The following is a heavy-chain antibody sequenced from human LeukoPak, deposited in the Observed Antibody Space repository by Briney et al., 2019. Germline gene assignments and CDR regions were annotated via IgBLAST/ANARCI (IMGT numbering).Heavy chain of an antibody. CDR3: ARPYGDSSEAQFDY. CDR1: GYTFTSYG. V-gene: IGHV1-18*01. CDR2: ISAYNGNT. D-gene: IGHD4-17*01. Sequence: GASVKVSCKASGYTFTSYGISWVRQAPGQGLEWMGWISAYNGNTNYAQKFQGRVTITADKSTSTAYMELSSLRSEDTAVYYCARPYGDSSEAQFDYWGQGTLVTVSS. J-gene: IGHJ4*02.